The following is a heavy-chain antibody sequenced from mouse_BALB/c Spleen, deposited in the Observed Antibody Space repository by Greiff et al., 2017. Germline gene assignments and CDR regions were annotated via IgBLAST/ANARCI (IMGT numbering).Heavy chain of an antibody. J-gene: IGHJ1*01. Sequence: QVQLKQSGAELVKPGASVKLSCKTSGYTFTSYWIQWVKQRPGQGLGWIGEIFPGTGTTYYNEKFKGKATLTIDTSSSTAYMQLSSLTSEDSAVYFCANYYGSSYWYFDVWGAGTTVTVSS. CDR3: ANYYGSSYWYFDV. CDR2: IFPGTGTT. CDR1: GYTFTSYW. V-gene: IGHV1S132*01. D-gene: IGHD1-1*01.